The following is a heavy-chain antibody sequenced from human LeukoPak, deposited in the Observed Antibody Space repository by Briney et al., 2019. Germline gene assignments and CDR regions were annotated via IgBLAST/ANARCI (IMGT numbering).Heavy chain of an antibody. CDR1: GYSFSTYW. CDR2: IYPGDSDS. CDR3: ARKNYYDSGLDY. Sequence: GESLKISCKGSGYSFSTYWIGWVRQMPGKGLEWMGIIYPGDSDSRYSPSFQGQITMSADKSISTAYLQWSSLKASDTAMYYCARKNYYDSGLDYWGQGTLVTVSS. V-gene: IGHV5-51*01. D-gene: IGHD3-22*01. J-gene: IGHJ4*02.